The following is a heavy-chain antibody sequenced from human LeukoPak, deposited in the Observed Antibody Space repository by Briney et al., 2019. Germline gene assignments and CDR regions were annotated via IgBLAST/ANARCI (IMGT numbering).Heavy chain of an antibody. CDR1: GYTFTGYY. D-gene: IGHD1-26*01. V-gene: IGHV1-2*02. Sequence: GASVKVSCKASGYTFTGYYMHWVRQAPGQGLEWMGWINPNSGDTKYAQKFQGRVTMTRDTSISTAYMELSRLRSDDTAVFYCARGGIVGATLGIDYWGQGTLVTVPS. CDR3: ARGGIVGATLGIDY. J-gene: IGHJ4*02. CDR2: INPNSGDT.